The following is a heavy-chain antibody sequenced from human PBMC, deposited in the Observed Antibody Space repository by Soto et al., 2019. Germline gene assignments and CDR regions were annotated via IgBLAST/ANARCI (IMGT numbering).Heavy chain of an antibody. Sequence: PSETLSLTCTVSGGSISSHYWSWIRQPPGKGLEWIGYVSNTGSTNYNPSLKSRVTISEDTSKNQFSLTLSSVTAADTAVYYCARRLSTYYFDYWCQGTLVTVSS. V-gene: IGHV4-59*08. CDR3: ARRLSTYYFDY. CDR1: GGSISSHY. J-gene: IGHJ4*02. CDR2: VSNTGST.